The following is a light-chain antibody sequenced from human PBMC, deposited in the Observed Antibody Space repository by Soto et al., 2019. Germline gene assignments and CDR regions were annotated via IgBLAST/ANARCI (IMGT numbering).Light chain of an antibody. CDR1: QSVSSSY. CDR3: QQYSNSPGT. V-gene: IGKV3-20*01. Sequence: EIVLTQSPGTLSLSPGERATLSCRASQSVSSSYLAWYQQKPGQAPRLLIYGASNRATGIPDRFSGSGSGTDFTLTISRLEPEDFAVYYCQQYSNSPGTFGQGTKVEIK. J-gene: IGKJ1*01. CDR2: GAS.